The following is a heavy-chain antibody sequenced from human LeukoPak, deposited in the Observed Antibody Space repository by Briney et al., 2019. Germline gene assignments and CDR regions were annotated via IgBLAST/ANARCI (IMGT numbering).Heavy chain of an antibody. V-gene: IGHV4-30-4*08. J-gene: IGHJ4*02. CDR3: AREGVTTVTTGVDY. CDR1: GGSISSGGYY. CDR2: IYYSGST. D-gene: IGHD4-17*01. Sequence: SQTLSLTCTVSGGSISSGGYYWSWIRQHPGKGLEWIGYIYYSGSTYYNPSLKSRVTISVDTSKNQFSLKLSSVTAADTAVYYCAREGVTTVTTGVDYWGQGTLVTVSS.